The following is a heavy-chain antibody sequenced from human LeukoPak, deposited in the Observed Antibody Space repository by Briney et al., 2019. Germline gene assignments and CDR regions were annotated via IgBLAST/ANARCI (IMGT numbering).Heavy chain of an antibody. J-gene: IGHJ3*02. CDR1: GFTFSSYW. CDR2: INSDGSST. V-gene: IGHV3-74*01. D-gene: IGHD4-17*01. CDR3: ATQTDYGNFDI. Sequence: PGGSLRLSCAASGFTFSSYWMHWVRQAPGKGLVWVSRINSDGSSTSYADSVKGRFTISRDNAKNTLYLQMNSLRAEDTAVYYCATQTDYGNFDIWGQGTLVTVSS.